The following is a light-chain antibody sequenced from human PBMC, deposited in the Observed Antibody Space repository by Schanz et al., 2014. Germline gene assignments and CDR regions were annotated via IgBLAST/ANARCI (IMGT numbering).Light chain of an antibody. CDR3: QQRSNWPLT. J-gene: IGKJ4*01. V-gene: IGKV3D-20*02. CDR2: GAS. Sequence: EIVLTQSPGTLSLSPGERATLSCRASQSVRSSYLSWYQQKPGQAPRILIYGASSRATGIPDRFSGSGSGTEFTLTISRLEPEDFAVYYCQQRSNWPLTFGGGTKVEIK. CDR1: QSVRSSY.